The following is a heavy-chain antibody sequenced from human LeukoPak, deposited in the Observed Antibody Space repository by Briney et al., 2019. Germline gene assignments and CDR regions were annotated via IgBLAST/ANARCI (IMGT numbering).Heavy chain of an antibody. J-gene: IGHJ4*02. CDR3: ARDSIQLWPNAIDF. Sequence: GGSLRLSCAASGFTFSSYGMHWVRQAPGKGLEWVAFIRYDGSNKYYADSVKGRFTISRDNAENSLYLQMNSLRAEDTAVYYCARDSIQLWPNAIDFWGQGTLVTVSS. D-gene: IGHD1-1*01. CDR2: IRYDGSNK. V-gene: IGHV3-30*02. CDR1: GFTFSSYG.